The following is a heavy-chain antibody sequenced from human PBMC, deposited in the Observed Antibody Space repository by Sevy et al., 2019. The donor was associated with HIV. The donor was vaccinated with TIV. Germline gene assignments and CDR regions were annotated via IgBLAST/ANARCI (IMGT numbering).Heavy chain of an antibody. CDR2: ITRNSYEAYGGTT. D-gene: IGHD5-12*01. V-gene: IGHV3-49*03. Sequence: GGSLRLSCTTSGFTFDDYAMNWFRQPPGKGLEWVAFITRNSYEAYGGTTDYAASVKGRFIISRDDSKSIAYLQMNSLTTEEIDVYYCTRGLATADTPEYYFDYWGQGILVTVSS. CDR1: GFTFDDYA. CDR3: TRGLATADTPEYYFDY. J-gene: IGHJ4*02.